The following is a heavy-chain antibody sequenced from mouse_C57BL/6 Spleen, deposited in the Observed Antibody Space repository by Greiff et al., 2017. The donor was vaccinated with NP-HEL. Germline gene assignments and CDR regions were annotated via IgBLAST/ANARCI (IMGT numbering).Heavy chain of an antibody. CDR3: ARCDYDRFAY. D-gene: IGHD2-4*01. Sequence: QVQLQQPGTELVKPGASVKLSCKASGYTFTSYWMHWVKQRPGQGLEWIGNINPSNGGTNYNEKFKSKATLTADKSSSTAYMQLSSLTSEDSAVEDGARCDYDRFAYWGQGTLVTVSA. J-gene: IGHJ3*01. CDR2: INPSNGGT. CDR1: GYTFTSYW. V-gene: IGHV1-53*01.